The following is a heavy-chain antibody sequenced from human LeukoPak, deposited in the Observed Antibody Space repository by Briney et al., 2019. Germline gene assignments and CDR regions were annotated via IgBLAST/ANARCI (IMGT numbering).Heavy chain of an antibody. Sequence: ASVKVSCKASGYTFTDYYMHWVRQAPGQGLEWLGWINPNSGGTNYAQEFQGRVTMTRDTSISTANMELSSLRSDDTAVYYCARDRGSYHHYYYYYYMDVWGKGTTVTVSS. V-gene: IGHV1-2*02. D-gene: IGHD1-26*01. CDR2: INPNSGGT. CDR3: ARDRGSYHHYYYYYYMDV. J-gene: IGHJ6*03. CDR1: GYTFTDYY.